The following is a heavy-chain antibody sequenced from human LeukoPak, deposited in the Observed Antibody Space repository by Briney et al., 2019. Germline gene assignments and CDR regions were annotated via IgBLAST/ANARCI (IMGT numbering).Heavy chain of an antibody. Sequence: GGSLRLSCAASGFTFDDYAMHWVRQAPGKGLEWVSSLSSSSSYIYYADSVKGRFTISRDNAKNSLYLQMNSLRAEDTAVYYCARVNLQYYDFWSGYPPDYWGQGTLVTVSS. CDR2: LSSSSSYI. D-gene: IGHD3-3*01. CDR3: ARVNLQYYDFWSGYPPDY. CDR1: GFTFDDYA. J-gene: IGHJ4*02. V-gene: IGHV3-21*01.